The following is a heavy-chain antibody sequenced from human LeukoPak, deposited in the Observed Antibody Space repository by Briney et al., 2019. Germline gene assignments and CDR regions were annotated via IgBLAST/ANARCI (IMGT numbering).Heavy chain of an antibody. D-gene: IGHD3-3*01. J-gene: IGHJ4*02. CDR2: IYYSGST. CDR3: ARGFWEYNFDY. CDR1: GGSISSYY. Sequence: SETLSLTCTVSGGSISSYYWSWIRQPPGKGLEWIGYIYYSGSTNYNPSLKSRVTISVDTSKNQFSLKLSSVIGADTAVYYCARGFWEYNFDYWGQGTLVTVSS. V-gene: IGHV4-59*01.